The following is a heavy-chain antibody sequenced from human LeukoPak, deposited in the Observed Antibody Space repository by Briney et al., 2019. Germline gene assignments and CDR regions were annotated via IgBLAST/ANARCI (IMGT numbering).Heavy chain of an antibody. CDR1: GDSVSSNSVA. J-gene: IGHJ4*02. V-gene: IGHV6-1*01. CDR3: ARGMAVTGYYFDY. D-gene: IGHD6-19*01. Sequence: SQTLSLTCAISGDSVSSNSVAWNWIRQSPSRGLEWLGRTYYRSKWYNDYAVSVKSRIIINPDTSKNQFSLQLNSVTPEGTAVYYCARGMAVTGYYFDYWGQGILVTVSS. CDR2: TYYRSKWYN.